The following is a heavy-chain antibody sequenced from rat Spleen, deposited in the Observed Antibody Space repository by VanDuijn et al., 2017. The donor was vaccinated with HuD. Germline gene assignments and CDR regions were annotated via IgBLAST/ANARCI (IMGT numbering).Heavy chain of an antibody. J-gene: IGHJ4*01. D-gene: IGHD1-2*01. CDR2: ITNTGRNT. CDR1: GFTFSDYY. V-gene: IGHV5-22*01. Sequence: EVQLVESDGGLVQPGRSLKLSCAASGFTFSDYYMAWVRQGPTQGLEWVASITNTGRNTYYPDSVKGRFTISRDTAESTLYLQMTSLRSEDTATYYCVRPDSSLYVMDAWGQGASVTVSS. CDR3: VRPDSSLYVMDA.